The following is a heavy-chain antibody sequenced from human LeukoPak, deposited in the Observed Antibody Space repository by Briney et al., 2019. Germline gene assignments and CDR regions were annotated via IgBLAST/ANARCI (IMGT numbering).Heavy chain of an antibody. J-gene: IGHJ4*02. CDR3: AKESHPAYYYDSSGYGYFDY. D-gene: IGHD3-22*01. CDR2: ISGSGGST. Sequence: GGSLRLSCAASGFTLSSYAMSWVRQAPGKGLEWVSAISGSGGSTYYADAVKGRFTISRDNSKNTLYLQMNSLRAEDTAVYYCAKESHPAYYYDSSGYGYFDYWGQGTLVTVSS. CDR1: GFTLSSYA. V-gene: IGHV3-23*01.